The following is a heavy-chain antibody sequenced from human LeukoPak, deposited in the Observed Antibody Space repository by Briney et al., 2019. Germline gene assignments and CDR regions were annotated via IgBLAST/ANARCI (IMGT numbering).Heavy chain of an antibody. D-gene: IGHD3-10*01. Sequence: GGSLRLSCAASAFTFSRYWTTWVRQAPGKGLEWVANINEDGSEKYYLDSVRGRFTISRDNAKNSLYLQMDSLRAEDTALYYCAREHWFGELGTWGQGTLVSVSS. V-gene: IGHV3-7*01. CDR1: AFTFSRYW. CDR3: AREHWFGELGT. CDR2: INEDGSEK. J-gene: IGHJ4*02.